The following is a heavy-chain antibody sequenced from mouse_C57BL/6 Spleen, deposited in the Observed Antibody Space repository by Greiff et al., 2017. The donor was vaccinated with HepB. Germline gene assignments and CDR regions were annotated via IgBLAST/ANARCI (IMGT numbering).Heavy chain of an antibody. D-gene: IGHD2-5*01. CDR1: GYTFTDYN. Sequence: EVQLQQSGSELVKPGASVKMSCKASGYTFTDYNMHWVKQSHGKSLEWIGYINPNNGGTSYNQKFKGKATLTVNKSSSTAYMELRSLTSEDSAVYYCARDQASNYVKGYYAMDYWGQGTSVTVSS. CDR2: INPNNGGT. V-gene: IGHV1-22*01. J-gene: IGHJ4*01. CDR3: ARDQASNYVKGYYAMDY.